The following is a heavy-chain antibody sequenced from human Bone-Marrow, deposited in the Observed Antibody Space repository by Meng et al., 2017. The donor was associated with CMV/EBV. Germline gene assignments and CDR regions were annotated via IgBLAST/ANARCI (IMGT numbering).Heavy chain of an antibody. Sequence: GESLKISCAASGFTFSSYAMSWVRQAPGKGLEWVSAISGSGGSTYYADSVKGRFTISRDNSKNTLYLQMNSLRAEDTAVYYCAKGWSELRFLEWLWGDAFDIWGQATMVSVSS. V-gene: IGHV3-23*01. CDR2: ISGSGGST. D-gene: IGHD3-3*01. CDR1: GFTFSSYA. CDR3: AKGWSELRFLEWLWGDAFDI. J-gene: IGHJ3*02.